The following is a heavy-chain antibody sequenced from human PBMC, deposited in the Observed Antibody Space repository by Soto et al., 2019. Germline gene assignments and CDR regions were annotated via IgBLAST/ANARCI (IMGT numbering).Heavy chain of an antibody. J-gene: IGHJ3*02. Sequence: QLQESGPGLVEPSGTLSLTCAVSRGSMSSSDWWCWVRQAPGKGLEWIGETYHSGNTNYNPSLKSRVTLSVDNSKNLFSLTLSSVTAADTVVYYCATWGSTAFDIWGQGTMVTVSS. CDR3: ATWGSTAFDI. CDR2: TYHSGNT. V-gene: IGHV4-4*02. CDR1: RGSMSSSDW. D-gene: IGHD3-16*01.